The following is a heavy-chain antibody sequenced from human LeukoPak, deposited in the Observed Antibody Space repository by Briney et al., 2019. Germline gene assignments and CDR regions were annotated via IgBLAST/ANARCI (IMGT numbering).Heavy chain of an antibody. CDR1: GFTFSSYS. CDR2: ISSSSSYI. Sequence: GGSLRLSCAASGFTFSSYSMNWVRQAPGKGLEWVSSISSSSSYIYYADSVKGRFTISRDNAKNSLYLQMNSLRAEDTAVYYCARSWDDCCGDCYSHFDYWGQGTLVTVSS. D-gene: IGHD2-21*02. V-gene: IGHV3-21*01. J-gene: IGHJ4*02. CDR3: ARSWDDCCGDCYSHFDY.